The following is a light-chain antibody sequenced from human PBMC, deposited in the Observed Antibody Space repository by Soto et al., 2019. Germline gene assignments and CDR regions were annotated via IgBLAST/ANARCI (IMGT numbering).Light chain of an antibody. Sequence: QPVLTQPPSASGTPGQRVTISCSGSTSNIGNNYLYWYQQLPGTAPKLLIYRNNQRPSGVPDRFSGSKSGTSASLAISGLRSEDEADYYCAAWDDSLSGVVFGGGTKLTVL. J-gene: IGLJ2*01. CDR2: RNN. CDR3: AAWDDSLSGVV. V-gene: IGLV1-47*01. CDR1: TSNIGNNY.